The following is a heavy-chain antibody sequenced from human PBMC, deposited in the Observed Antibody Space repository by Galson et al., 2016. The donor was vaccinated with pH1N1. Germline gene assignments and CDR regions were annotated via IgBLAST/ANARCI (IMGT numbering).Heavy chain of an antibody. V-gene: IGHV1-69*06. Sequence: SVKVSCKASGGTLSNSAVSWVRQAPGQGLEWMGGISPIFGSINYAQRFQGRVTITADIFANTAYVELSSLRSEDTAIYYCATAGPLVREILYFSYAMDVWCQGNTVTVSS. D-gene: IGHD3-10*01. CDR3: ATAGPLVREILYFSYAMDV. CDR1: GGTLSNSA. CDR2: ISPIFGSI. J-gene: IGHJ6*02.